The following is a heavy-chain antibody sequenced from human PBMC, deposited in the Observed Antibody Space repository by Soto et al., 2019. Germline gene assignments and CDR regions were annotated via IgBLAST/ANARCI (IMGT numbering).Heavy chain of an antibody. CDR2: MNAGNGNS. CDR1: GYTFTSYA. J-gene: IGHJ3*02. D-gene: IGHD3-22*01. CDR3: ARTRYYCGSSGPHEYTFDI. V-gene: IGHV1-3*01. Sequence: ASVKVSCKASGYTFTSYALHSVRQAPGQRLEWMGRMNAGNGNSKYSLTIQVRITITRDTSASTAYMELRSLSSEDKALYCCARTRYYCGSSGPHEYTFDIWGQGTMVTVSS.